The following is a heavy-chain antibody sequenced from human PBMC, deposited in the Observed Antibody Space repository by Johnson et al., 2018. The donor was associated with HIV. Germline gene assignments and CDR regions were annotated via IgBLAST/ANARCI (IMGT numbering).Heavy chain of an antibody. V-gene: IGHV3-30*04. CDR2: ISFDGSNK. CDR1: GFTFSSYA. J-gene: IGHJ3*02. CDR3: ARGTTGQYHYDAFDI. Sequence: QVQLVESGGGVVQPGRSLRLSCAASGFTFSSYAMHWVRQAPGKGLEWVAVISFDGSNKYYADSVKGRFTISRDNSKNTLYLQMNSLRAGDTAVYYCARGTTGQYHYDAFDIWGQGTMVTVSS. D-gene: IGHD1-14*01.